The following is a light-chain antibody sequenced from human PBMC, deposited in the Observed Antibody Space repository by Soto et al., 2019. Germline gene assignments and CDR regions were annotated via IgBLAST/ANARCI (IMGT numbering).Light chain of an antibody. CDR3: QHYNNWPRT. Sequence: EIVMTQSPATLSVSPGERATLSCRASQSVSSNLAWYQQKPGQAPRLLIYGASTRATGIPARFSGSGSGTEFTLTISSLQFEDFAVYYCQHYNNWPRTFGGGTKVEIK. CDR2: GAS. J-gene: IGKJ4*01. CDR1: QSVSSN. V-gene: IGKV3-15*01.